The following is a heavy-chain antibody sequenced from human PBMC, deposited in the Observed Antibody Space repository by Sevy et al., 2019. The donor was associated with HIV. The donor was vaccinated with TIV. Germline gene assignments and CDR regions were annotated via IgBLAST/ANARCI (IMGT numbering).Heavy chain of an antibody. CDR2: IGNNANSYTT. D-gene: IGHD2-21*01. CDR1: GFTFSDYY. Sequence: GGSLRLSCAASGFTFSDYYMDWVRQAPGKGLEWVGRIGNNANSYTTDFAASVKGRFTISRDDSKNSLYLQMHSLKTDDTAKYYCARVMRRILWWSLDSWGQGTLVTVSS. J-gene: IGHJ4*02. CDR3: ARVMRRILWWSLDS. V-gene: IGHV3-72*01.